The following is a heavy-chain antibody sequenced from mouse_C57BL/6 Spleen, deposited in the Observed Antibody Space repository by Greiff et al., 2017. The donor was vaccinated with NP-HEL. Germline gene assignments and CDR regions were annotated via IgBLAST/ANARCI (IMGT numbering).Heavy chain of an antibody. CDR2: IYPGDGDT. J-gene: IGHJ4*01. CDR3: ARALSYAMDY. D-gene: IGHD6-2*01. CDR1: GYAFSSSW. Sequence: VKLMESGPELVKPGASVKISCKASGYAFSSSWMNWVKQRPGKGLEWIGRIYPGDGDTNYNVKFKGKATLTADKSSSTAYMQLSSLTSEDSAVYFCARALSYAMDYWGQGTSVTVSS. V-gene: IGHV1-82*01.